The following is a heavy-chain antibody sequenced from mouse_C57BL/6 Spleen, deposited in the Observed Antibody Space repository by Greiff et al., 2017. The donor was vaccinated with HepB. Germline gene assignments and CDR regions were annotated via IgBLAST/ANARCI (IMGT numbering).Heavy chain of an antibody. V-gene: IGHV14-4*01. CDR2: IDPENGDT. Sequence: EVQLQQSGAELVRPGASVKLSCTASGFNIKDDYMHWVKQRPEQGLEWIGWIDPENGDTEYASKFQGKATITADTSSNTAYLQLSSLTSEDTAVYYCTYYSNYERAYWGQGTLVTVSA. J-gene: IGHJ3*01. CDR1: GFNIKDDY. D-gene: IGHD2-5*01. CDR3: TYYSNYERAY.